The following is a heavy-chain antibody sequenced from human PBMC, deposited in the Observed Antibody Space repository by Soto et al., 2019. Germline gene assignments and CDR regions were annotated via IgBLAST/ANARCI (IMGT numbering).Heavy chain of an antibody. D-gene: IGHD5-18*01. Sequence: QVQLVQSGAEVKKPGSSVKVSCKASGGTFSSYAISWVRQAPAQGLEWMGGIIPIFGTANYAQKFQGRVTITADESTSTAYMELSSLRSEDTAVYYCARDVDTAMVNGYYYGMDVWGQGTTVTVSS. V-gene: IGHV1-69*12. CDR2: IIPIFGTA. CDR3: ARDVDTAMVNGYYYGMDV. CDR1: GGTFSSYA. J-gene: IGHJ6*02.